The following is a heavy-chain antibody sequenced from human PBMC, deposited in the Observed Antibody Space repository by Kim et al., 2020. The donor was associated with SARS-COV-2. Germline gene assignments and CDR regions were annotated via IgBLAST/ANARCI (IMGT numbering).Heavy chain of an antibody. D-gene: IGHD7-27*01. J-gene: IGHJ6*02. CDR3: ARSGTGATYYYGMDV. V-gene: IGHV4-59*01. Sequence: PPHRSRVTISIDTSKNQFSLKLSSVAAADTAVYYCARSGTGATYYYGMDVWGQGTTVTVSS.